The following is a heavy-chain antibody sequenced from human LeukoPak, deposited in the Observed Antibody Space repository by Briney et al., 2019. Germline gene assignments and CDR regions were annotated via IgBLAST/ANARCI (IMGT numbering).Heavy chain of an antibody. V-gene: IGHV4-34*01. Sequence: SETLSLTCAVYGGSFSGYYWSWIRQPPGKGLEWIGEINHSGSTNYNPSLKSRVTISVDTSKNQFSLKLSSVTAADTAVYYCARNGANSGAYNDYWGQGTLVTVSS. J-gene: IGHJ4*02. CDR1: GGSFSGYY. CDR3: ARNGANSGAYNDY. D-gene: IGHD1-26*01. CDR2: INHSGST.